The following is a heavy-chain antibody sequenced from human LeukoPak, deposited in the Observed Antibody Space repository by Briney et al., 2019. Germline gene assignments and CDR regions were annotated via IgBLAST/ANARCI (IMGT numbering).Heavy chain of an antibody. V-gene: IGHV3-30*19. Sequence: GGSLRLSCEASGFTFSSYGMHWVRQAPGKGLEWVAVIWFDGSNKYYADSVKGRFTISRDNSKNTLYLQMNSLRAEDTAVYYCARVRGSGYSGYDFDYWGQGTLVTVSS. CDR2: IWFDGSNK. D-gene: IGHD5-12*01. CDR1: GFTFSSYG. J-gene: IGHJ4*02. CDR3: ARVRGSGYSGYDFDY.